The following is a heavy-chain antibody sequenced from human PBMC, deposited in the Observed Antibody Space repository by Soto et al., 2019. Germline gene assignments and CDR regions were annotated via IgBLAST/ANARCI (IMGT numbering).Heavy chain of an antibody. CDR3: ARHGFGPLHGLVDV. D-gene: IGHD3-10*01. Sequence: QVQLQESGPGLVKPSETLSLTCTVSGGSITNYYCSWFRQPPGKGLEWIGYINYDGYSAYNLSPKXXVXXSMAASKTQFSLKLESVTATDTAVYYCARHGFGPLHGLVDVWGPGTTVIVSS. V-gene: IGHV4-59*08. CDR1: GGSITNYY. CDR2: INYDGYS. J-gene: IGHJ6*02.